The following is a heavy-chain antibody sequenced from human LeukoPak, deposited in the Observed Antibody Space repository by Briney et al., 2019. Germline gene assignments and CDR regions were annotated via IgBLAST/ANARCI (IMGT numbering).Heavy chain of an antibody. CDR3: ARDREHSSYPRDARY. V-gene: IGHV1-2*02. J-gene: IGHJ4*02. D-gene: IGHD5-12*01. CDR1: GYTFTDYH. Sequence: ASVKVSCKASGYTFTDYHIHWVRQAPGQGLEWMGWINPNSGGTKYAQKFQGRVTMTRDTSISTAYMELSRLTSDDTAVYYCARDREHSSYPRDARYWGQGTLVTVSS. CDR2: INPNSGGT.